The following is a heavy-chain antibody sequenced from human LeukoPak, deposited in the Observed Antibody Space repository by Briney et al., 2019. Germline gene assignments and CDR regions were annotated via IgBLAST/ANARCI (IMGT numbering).Heavy chain of an antibody. D-gene: IGHD3-10*01. CDR1: GGSFSGYY. CDR3: ARVRITMVRGVTYFDY. J-gene: IGHJ4*02. CDR2: INHSGST. V-gene: IGHV4-34*01. Sequence: SETLSLTCAVYGGSFSGYYWSWIRQPPGKGLEWIGEINHSGSTNYNPSLKSRVTISVDTSKNQFSLKLSSVTAADTAAYYCARVRITMVRGVTYFDYWGQGTLVTVSS.